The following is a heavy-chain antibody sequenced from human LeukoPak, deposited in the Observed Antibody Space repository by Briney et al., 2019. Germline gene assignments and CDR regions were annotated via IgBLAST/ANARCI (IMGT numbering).Heavy chain of an antibody. Sequence: PWETLSLTCAVYGGSFSGYYWSWIRQPPGKGLEWIGEINHSGRTNYNPSLKRRVTISVDTSKNKFSMKLSSVTAADTAVYYCALESYSSSSARVDYWGQGTLGSPSP. D-gene: IGHD6-6*01. J-gene: IGHJ4*02. CDR1: GGSFSGYY. CDR3: ALESYSSSSARVDY. V-gene: IGHV4-34*01. CDR2: INHSGRT.